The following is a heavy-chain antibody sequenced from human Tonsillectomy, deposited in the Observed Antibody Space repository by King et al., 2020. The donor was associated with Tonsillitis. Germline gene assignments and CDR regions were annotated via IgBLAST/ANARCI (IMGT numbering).Heavy chain of an antibody. CDR1: GFTFSNYT. D-gene: IGHD3-10*01. CDR2: ISGSGSST. CDR3: ASAPGTYYYGSGTYDS. V-gene: IGHV3-23*04. J-gene: IGHJ4*02. Sequence: VQLVEAAGGLDQSGGSLRLSCAASGFTFSNYTMTWVRQAPGKGLEWVSVISGSGSSTYYADSVSGRFTISRDNSKNTLYLQMDSLRAEDTAVYYCASAPGTYYYGSGTYDSWGQGTLVTVSS.